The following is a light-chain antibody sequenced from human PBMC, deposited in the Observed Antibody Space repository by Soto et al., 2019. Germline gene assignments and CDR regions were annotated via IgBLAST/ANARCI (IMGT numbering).Light chain of an antibody. CDR2: WAS. CDR3: QQYYSTPQT. J-gene: IGKJ1*01. CDR1: QSVLYSSNNKNH. Sequence: DIVMTQSPDSLAVSLGERATINCKSSQSVLYSSNNKNHLAWYQQKPGQSPKLLIYWASTRESGVPDRFSGSGSGTDFTLTINSLQAEDVAVYYCQQYYSTPQTFGQGTKVEIK. V-gene: IGKV4-1*01.